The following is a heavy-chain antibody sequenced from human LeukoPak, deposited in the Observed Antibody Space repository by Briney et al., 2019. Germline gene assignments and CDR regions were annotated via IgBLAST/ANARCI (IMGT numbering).Heavy chain of an antibody. D-gene: IGHD6-19*01. CDR3: AVTGVAVAGLDY. J-gene: IGHJ4*02. V-gene: IGHV5-51*01. Sequence: GEPLKISCKGFGYSFTSYWIGWVRQVPGKGLGWMGIIYPGDSDTRYSPSFQGQVTNSADKSISTAYRQWSSLKASDTAMYYCAVTGVAVAGLDYWGQGTLVTVSS. CDR1: GYSFTSYW. CDR2: IYPGDSDT.